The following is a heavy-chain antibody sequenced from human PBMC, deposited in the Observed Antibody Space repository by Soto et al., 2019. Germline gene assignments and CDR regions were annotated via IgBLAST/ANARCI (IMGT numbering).Heavy chain of an antibody. D-gene: IGHD2-15*01. CDR3: RAYCSGTYSDYWFEA. V-gene: IGHV4-39*01. Sequence: PSETLSLTCTVSGGSIDTRSYYIGRIRQPPGKGLEWIGRLYSAGATHYNSSLKGRVTIFADKSQNQFSLRLTFVTAADTAAYYCRAYCSGTYSDYWFEAWRQGAPV. CDR2: LYSAGAT. J-gene: IGHJ5*02. CDR1: GGSIDTRSYY.